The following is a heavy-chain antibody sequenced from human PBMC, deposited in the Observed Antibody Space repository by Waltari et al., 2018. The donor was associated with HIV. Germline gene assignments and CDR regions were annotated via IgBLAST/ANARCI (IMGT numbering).Heavy chain of an antibody. CDR2: ISSSTI. CDR3: ARETYYYDSSSYYRSEDYYYYYGMDV. D-gene: IGHD3-22*01. Sequence: EVQLVESGGGLVQPGGSLRLSCAASGFTFSSYSMNWVRQAPGTGLEWVSYISSSTIYYADSVKGRFTISRDNAKNSLYLQMNSLRAEDTAVYYCARETYYYDSSSYYRSEDYYYYYGMDVWGQGTTVTVSS. CDR1: GFTFSSYS. V-gene: IGHV3-48*01. J-gene: IGHJ6*02.